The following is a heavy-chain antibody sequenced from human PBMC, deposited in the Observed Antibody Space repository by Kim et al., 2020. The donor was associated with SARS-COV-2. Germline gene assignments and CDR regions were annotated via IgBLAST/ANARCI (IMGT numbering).Heavy chain of an antibody. CDR1: GFTFSSYG. CDR3: AKGAPPGYYFDY. J-gene: IGHJ4*02. CDR2: ISYDGSNK. V-gene: IGHV3-30*18. Sequence: GGSLRLSCAASGFTFSSYGMHWVRQAPGKGLEWVAVISYDGSNKYYADSVKGRFTISRDNSKNTLYLQMNSLRAEDTAVYYCAKGAPPGYYFDYWGQGTLVTVSS.